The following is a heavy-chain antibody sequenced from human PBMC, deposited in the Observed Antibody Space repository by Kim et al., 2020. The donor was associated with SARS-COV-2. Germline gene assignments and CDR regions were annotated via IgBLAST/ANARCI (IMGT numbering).Heavy chain of an antibody. CDR3: ASNVVVPAAQGQVGDV. CDR2: ISYDGSDK. CDR1: GFTFRNYV. D-gene: IGHD2-2*01. J-gene: IGHJ6*02. Sequence: GGSLRLSCAASGFTFRNYVMHWVRQAPGKGLEWVAHISYDGSDKYYADSVKGRFTISRDNSKNTLYLQMNSLRAEDTALYYCASNVVVPAAQGQVGDVWGQGTTVTVSS. V-gene: IGHV3-30*03.